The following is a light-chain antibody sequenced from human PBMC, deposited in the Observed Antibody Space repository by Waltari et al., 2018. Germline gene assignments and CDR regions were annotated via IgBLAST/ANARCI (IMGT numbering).Light chain of an antibody. Sequence: QTVVTQEPSLTVSPAGPVTLTCASSTGPVTRGYFPHWFQLKPGQAPRALIYSATNKHSWTPARFSGSLVGGKAVLTLAGVQPEDEAEYYCLLYSGGAQHYVFGAGTKVFVL. J-gene: IGLJ1*01. CDR2: SAT. V-gene: IGLV7-43*01. CDR1: TGPVTRGYF. CDR3: LLYSGGAQHYV.